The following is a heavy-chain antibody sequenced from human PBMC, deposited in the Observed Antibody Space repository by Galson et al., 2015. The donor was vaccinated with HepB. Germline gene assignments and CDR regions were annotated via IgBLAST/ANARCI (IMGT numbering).Heavy chain of an antibody. J-gene: IGHJ4*02. D-gene: IGHD3-16*01. Sequence: SVKVSCKASGGTFSSYAISWVRQAPGQGLEWMGGIIPILGIANYAQKFQGRVTITADKSTSTAYMELSSLRSEDTAVYYCARTGTGSDLYLFFDYWGQGTLVTVSS. CDR3: ARTGTGSDLYLFFDY. V-gene: IGHV1-69*10. CDR1: GGTFSSYA. CDR2: IIPILGIA.